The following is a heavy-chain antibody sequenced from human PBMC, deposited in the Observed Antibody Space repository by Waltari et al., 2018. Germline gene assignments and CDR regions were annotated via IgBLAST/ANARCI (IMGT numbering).Heavy chain of an antibody. V-gene: IGHV4-39*07. Sequence: QLQLQESGPGLVKPSETLSLPCTVSGGSISSSSYYWGWIRKPPGKGLEWIGSIYYSGSTYYNPSLKSRVTISVDTSKNQFSLKLSSVTAADTAVYYYARLEPDDAFDIWGQGTMVTVSS. CDR2: IYYSGST. CDR1: GGSISSSSYY. CDR3: ARLEPDDAFDI. J-gene: IGHJ3*02.